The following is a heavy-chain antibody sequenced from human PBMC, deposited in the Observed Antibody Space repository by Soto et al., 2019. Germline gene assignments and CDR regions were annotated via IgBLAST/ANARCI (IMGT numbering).Heavy chain of an antibody. V-gene: IGHV3-23*01. D-gene: IGHD1-1*01. Sequence: EVQLLESGGGLVQPGGSLRLSCAVSGFIISDYGVTWVRQAPGKGLEWVSCFSGGGGGTFYADSVKGRFTTSRDDPKNTACLQRNSLGAEDTAVYYCVRWNGFGDRWGQGTLVTVSS. CDR2: FSGGGGGT. CDR1: GFIISDYG. J-gene: IGHJ5*02. CDR3: VRWNGFGDR.